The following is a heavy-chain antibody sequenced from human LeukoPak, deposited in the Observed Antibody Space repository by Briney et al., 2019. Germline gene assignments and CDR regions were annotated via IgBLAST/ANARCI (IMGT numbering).Heavy chain of an antibody. J-gene: IGHJ4*02. CDR2: ISSSTSTI. CDR1: GFTFSSYS. V-gene: IGHV3-48*02. Sequence: RGGSLRLSCAVSGFTFSSYSMNWVRQAPGKGLEWISYISSSTSTIYYADSVKGRFTISRDNARSSLYLQMNSLRDDDTAVYYCAGVHGSGSLGYWGQGTLVTVSS. D-gene: IGHD3-10*01. CDR3: AGVHGSGSLGY.